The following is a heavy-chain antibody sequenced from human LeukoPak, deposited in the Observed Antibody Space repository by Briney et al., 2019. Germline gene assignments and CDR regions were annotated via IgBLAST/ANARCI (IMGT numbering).Heavy chain of an antibody. CDR2: IYTSGIT. CDR1: GLNVSSNF. V-gene: IGHV3-66*01. CDR3: AREDARATYSFDY. D-gene: IGHD1-26*01. Sequence: PGESLRLSCVVSGLNVSSNFMSWVRQAPGKGPEWVSVIYTSGITYYADSVRGRFTISRDNSKNTLYLQMDSLTAEDTAVYYWAREDARATYSFDYWGQGTLVTVSS. J-gene: IGHJ4*02.